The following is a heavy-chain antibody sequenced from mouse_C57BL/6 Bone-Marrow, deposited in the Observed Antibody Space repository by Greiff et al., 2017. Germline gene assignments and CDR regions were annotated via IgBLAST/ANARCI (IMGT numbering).Heavy chain of an antibody. Sequence: QVQLQQPGTELVKPGASVKLSCKASGYTFTSYWMHWVKQRPGQGLEWIGNINPSNGGTNYNEKFKSKATLTVDKSSSKAYMQLSSLTAEDSAVYYCARHYGSSVAWFAYWGQGTLVTVSA. V-gene: IGHV1-53*01. D-gene: IGHD1-1*01. CDR1: GYTFTSYW. CDR2: INPSNGGT. CDR3: ARHYGSSVAWFAY. J-gene: IGHJ3*01.